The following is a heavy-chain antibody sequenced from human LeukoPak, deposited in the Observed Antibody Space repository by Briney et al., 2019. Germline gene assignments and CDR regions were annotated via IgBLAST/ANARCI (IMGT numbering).Heavy chain of an antibody. CDR3: ARDGARGAAAGTRGDY. CDR2: ISNSGDST. D-gene: IGHD6-13*01. J-gene: IGHJ4*02. V-gene: IGHV3-23*01. CDR1: GFTFTTYA. Sequence: GGSLRLSCAASGFTFTTYAMSWDRQAPGRGLEWVSVISNSGDSTYYADSVKGRFTISRDNSKSTLFLQMSSLRAEDTAIYYCARDGARGAAAGTRGDYWGQGALVTVSS.